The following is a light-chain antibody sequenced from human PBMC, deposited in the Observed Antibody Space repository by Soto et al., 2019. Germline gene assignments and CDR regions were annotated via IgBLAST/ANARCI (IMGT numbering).Light chain of an antibody. J-gene: IGKJ4*01. V-gene: IGKV3-15*01. CDR1: QSVSSN. Sequence: EIVMTQSPATLSVSPGGRATLSCRASQSVSSNLPGYQQKPGQAPRLLIYGASTRATGIPARFSGSGSGTEFNLTISSLQSEDFAVYYCQQYNNWPPLSFGGGTKVEIK. CDR2: GAS. CDR3: QQYNNWPPLS.